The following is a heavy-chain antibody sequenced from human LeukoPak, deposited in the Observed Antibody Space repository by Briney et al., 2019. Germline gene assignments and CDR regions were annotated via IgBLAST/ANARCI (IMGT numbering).Heavy chain of an antibody. Sequence: GGSLRLSCEASGFTLSSHWMSWVRQAPGKGLEWVAVTVGGGDGIYYADSVKGRFTISRDNSNNTLYLQMNSLRAEDTAVYYCAKLTTSWGQGTLVTVSS. CDR2: TVGGGDGI. CDR3: AKLTTS. V-gene: IGHV3-23*01. D-gene: IGHD4-11*01. CDR1: GFTLSSHW. J-gene: IGHJ4*02.